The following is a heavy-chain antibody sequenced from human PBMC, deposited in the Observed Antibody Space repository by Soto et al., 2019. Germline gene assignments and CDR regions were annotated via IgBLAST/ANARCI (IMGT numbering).Heavy chain of an antibody. CDR2: ILPFFGTA. CDR1: GGTFRTES. V-gene: IGHV1-69*13. D-gene: IGHD2-15*01. CDR3: ASGHQYGGTSDAFDV. Sequence: QVHLVQSGAEVKKPGSSVKVSCKYSGGTFRTESINWVRQAPGQGLEWMGGILPFFGTADYAPRFQGRVTITADGATTTAYIELSSLTSQDTAVYFCASGHQYGGTSDAFDVCGEGSMVTVSS. J-gene: IGHJ3*01.